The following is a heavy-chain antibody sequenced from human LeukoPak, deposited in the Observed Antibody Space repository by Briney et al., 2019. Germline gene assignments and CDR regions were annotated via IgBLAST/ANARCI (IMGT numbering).Heavy chain of an antibody. CDR1: GYTLTELS. CDR3: ATGVWGMVREIIFDY. Sequence: ASVTVSCKVSGYTLTELSMHWVRQAPGKGLEWMGGLDPEDGETIYAQKFQGRVTMTEDTSTDTAYMELSSLRSEDTAVYYCATGVWGMVREIIFDYWGQGILVTVSS. J-gene: IGHJ4*02. CDR2: LDPEDGET. V-gene: IGHV1-24*01. D-gene: IGHD3-10*01.